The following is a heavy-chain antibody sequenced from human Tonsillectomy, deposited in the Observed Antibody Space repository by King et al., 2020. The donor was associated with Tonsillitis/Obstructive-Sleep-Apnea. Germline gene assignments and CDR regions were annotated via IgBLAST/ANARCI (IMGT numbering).Heavy chain of an antibody. CDR3: ARDNTRYCSSTSCYQPHDY. D-gene: IGHD2-2*01. J-gene: IGHJ4*02. V-gene: IGHV3-21*01. CDR1: GFTFSSYS. CDR2: ISSSSSYI. Sequence: VQLVESGGGLVKPGGSLRLSCAASGFTFSSYSMNWVRQAPGKGLEWVSSISSSSSYIYYAESVKGRFTISRDNAKNSLYLQMNSLRAEDTAVYYCARDNTRYCSSTSCYQPHDYWGQGTLVTVSS.